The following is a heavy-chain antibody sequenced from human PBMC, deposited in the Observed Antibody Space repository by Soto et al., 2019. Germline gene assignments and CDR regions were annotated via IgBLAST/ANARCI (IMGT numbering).Heavy chain of an antibody. CDR3: ARYYYYDSSGYYPFDY. CDR1: GGTFSSYA. D-gene: IGHD3-22*01. J-gene: IGHJ4*02. CDR2: IIPIFDTA. V-gene: IGHV1-69*13. Sequence: SVKVSCKASGGTFSSYAISWVRQAPGQGLEWMGGIIPIFDTANYAQKFQGRVTITADESTSTAYMELSSLRSEDTAVYYCARYYYYDSSGYYPFDYWGQGTLVTVSS.